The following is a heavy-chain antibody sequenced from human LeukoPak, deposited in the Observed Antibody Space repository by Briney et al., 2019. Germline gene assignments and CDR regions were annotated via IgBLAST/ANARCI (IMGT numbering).Heavy chain of an antibody. V-gene: IGHV4-59*12. CDR2: IYYSGST. CDR1: GGSISSYY. Sequence: TSETLSLTCTVSGGSISSYYWSWIRQPPGKGLEWIGYIYYSGSTNYNPSLKSRVTISVDTSKNQFSLKLSSVTAADTAVYYCARDRNYYGSGSYTSGLLYYYYMDVWGKGTTVTVSS. J-gene: IGHJ6*03. D-gene: IGHD3-10*01. CDR3: ARDRNYYGSGSYTSGLLYYYYMDV.